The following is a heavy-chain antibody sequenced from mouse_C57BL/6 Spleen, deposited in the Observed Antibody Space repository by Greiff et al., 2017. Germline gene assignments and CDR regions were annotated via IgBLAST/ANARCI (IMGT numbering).Heavy chain of an antibody. CDR1: GYSITSGYY. J-gene: IGHJ4*01. V-gene: IGHV3-6*01. CDR3: ARVMDY. Sequence: EVKLVESGPGLVKPSQSLSLTCSVTGYSITSGYYWNWIRQFPGNKLEWMGYISYDGSNNYNPSLKNRISITRDTSKNQFFLKLNSVTTEDTATYYCARVMDYWGQGTSVTVSS. CDR2: ISYDGSN.